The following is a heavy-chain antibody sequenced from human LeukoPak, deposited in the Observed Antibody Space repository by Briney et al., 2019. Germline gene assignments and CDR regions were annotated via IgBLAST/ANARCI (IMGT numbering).Heavy chain of an antibody. CDR1: GYTFTGYY. CDR3: ARLNKNYFDY. Sequence: GASVKVSWKASGYTFTGYYMHWVRQARGQGLEWMGWMNPNSGNTGYAQKFQSRVTMTRNTSISTPYMELSSLRSEDTAVYYCARLNKNYFDYWGQGTLVTVSS. V-gene: IGHV1-8*02. CDR2: MNPNSGNT. J-gene: IGHJ4*02.